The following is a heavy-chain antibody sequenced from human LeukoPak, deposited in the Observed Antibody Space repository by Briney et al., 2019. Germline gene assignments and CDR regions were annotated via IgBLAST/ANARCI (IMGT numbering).Heavy chain of an antibody. CDR3: ATVRGLGVITPYLDY. J-gene: IGHJ4*02. CDR2: ISHGVNS. CDR1: GGSISSDH. Sequence: SETLSLTCTVSGGSISSDHWGWIRQPPGKGLEWIGCISHGVNSHDNPSLKSRVTISVYTSENHFSLRLSSVTAADTALHSCATVRGLGVITPYLDYWGQGILVTVSS. V-gene: IGHV4-59*08. D-gene: IGHD3-16*02.